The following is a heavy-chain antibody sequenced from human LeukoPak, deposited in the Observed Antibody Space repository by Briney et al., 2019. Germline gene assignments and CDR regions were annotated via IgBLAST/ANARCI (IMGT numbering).Heavy chain of an antibody. D-gene: IGHD2/OR15-2a*01. J-gene: IGHJ6*03. CDR2: ISGSGGGT. V-gene: IGHV3-23*01. CDR3: ATDLDSSYYSYYMDV. CDR1: GFTFSSYA. Sequence: GGSLRLSCAASGFTFSSYAMSWVRQAPGKGLEWVSGISGSGGGTYYADSVKGRFTISRDNSKSTLYLEMNSLRAEDTAVYYCATDLDSSYYSYYMDVWGKGTTVTVSS.